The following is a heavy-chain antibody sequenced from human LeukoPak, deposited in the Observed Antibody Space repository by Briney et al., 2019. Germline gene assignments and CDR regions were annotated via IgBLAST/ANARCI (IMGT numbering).Heavy chain of an antibody. CDR2: IYTSGST. Sequence: SQTLSLTCTVSGGSISSGSYYWSWIRQPAGKGLEWIVRIYTSGSTNYNPSLKSRVTISVYTSKNQFSLKLSSVTAADTAVYYCASTAYSGSYLVWADYWGQGTLVTVSS. V-gene: IGHV4-61*02. CDR3: ASTAYSGSYLVWADY. D-gene: IGHD1-26*01. CDR1: GGSISSGSYY. J-gene: IGHJ4*02.